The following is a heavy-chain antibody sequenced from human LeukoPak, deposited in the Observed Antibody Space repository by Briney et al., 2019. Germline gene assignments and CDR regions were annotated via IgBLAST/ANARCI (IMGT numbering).Heavy chain of an antibody. Sequence: KPSETLSLTCTVSGGSISSSSYYWGWIRQPPGKGLEWIGSIYYSGSTYYNPSLKSRVTISVDTSKNQFSLKLSSVTAADTAVYYCARRGGSGRSFDYWGQGTLVTVSS. CDR3: ARRGGSGRSFDY. CDR1: GGSISSSSYY. J-gene: IGHJ4*02. CDR2: IYYSGST. V-gene: IGHV4-39*01. D-gene: IGHD3-10*01.